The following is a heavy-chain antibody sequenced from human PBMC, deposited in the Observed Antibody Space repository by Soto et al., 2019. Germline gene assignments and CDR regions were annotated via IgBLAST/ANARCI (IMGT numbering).Heavy chain of an antibody. D-gene: IGHD5-12*01. CDR3: AKDGGADGYFGNWLDP. CDR2: IIPIFGTT. J-gene: IGHJ5*02. V-gene: IGHV1-69*15. Sequence: QVQLVQSGAEVKKPGSSVKVSCKASGGTFSNYAITWVRQAPGQGLEWVGRIIPIFGTTNAAQKFQGRVTITADESTTTANMELSGLRSDDTAVYYCAKDGGADGYFGNWLDPWGQGTLVTVSS. CDR1: GGTFSNYA.